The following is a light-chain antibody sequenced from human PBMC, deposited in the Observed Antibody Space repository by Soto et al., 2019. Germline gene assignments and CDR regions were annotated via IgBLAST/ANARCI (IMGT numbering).Light chain of an antibody. CDR1: SSDVGDFNY. V-gene: IGLV2-14*03. Sequence: QSVLTQPASVSGSPGRSVTISCTGSSSDVGDFNYVSWYQRHPGRAPKLIIYDVTNRPSGVSYRFSASKSGWTASLTISGLHAEVDADYSCSSYSSSTRHLLFGGGTNVTVL. CDR3: SSYSSSTRHLL. J-gene: IGLJ2*01. CDR2: DVT.